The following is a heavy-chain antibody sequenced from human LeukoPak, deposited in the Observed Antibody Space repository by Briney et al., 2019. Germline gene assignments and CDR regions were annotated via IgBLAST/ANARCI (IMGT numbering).Heavy chain of an antibody. CDR3: ARGVAPVPYYFDY. CDR2: MSYSGST. J-gene: IGHJ4*02. D-gene: IGHD3-3*01. CDR1: GGSISSSSHY. Sequence: SETLSLTCTVSGGSISSSSHYWGWVRQPPGKGLEWIRSMSYSGSTYYNPSLKSRVTISVDTSKNQFSLKLSSVTAADTAVYYCARGVAPVPYYFDYWGQGTLVTVSS. V-gene: IGHV4-39*07.